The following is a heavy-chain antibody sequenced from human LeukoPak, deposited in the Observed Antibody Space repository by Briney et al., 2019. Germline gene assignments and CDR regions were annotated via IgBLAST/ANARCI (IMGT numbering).Heavy chain of an antibody. J-gene: IGHJ4*01. CDR2: IKNKRSNT. Sequence: GGSLRLSCAASGFTFSSYWMHWVRQAPGKGLVWVSRIKNKRSNTTYADSVKGRVTISRDKAQNTLYLQMNSLRARDTAVYLCSRDMFDSKLFHYYWGQGTLV. V-gene: IGHV3-74*03. CDR1: GFTFSSYW. D-gene: IGHD3-22*01. CDR3: SRDMFDSKLFHYY.